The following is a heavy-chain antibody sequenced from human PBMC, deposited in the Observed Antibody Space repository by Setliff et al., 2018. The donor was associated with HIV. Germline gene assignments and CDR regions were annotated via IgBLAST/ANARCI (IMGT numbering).Heavy chain of an antibody. CDR3: AMIGWKQGAVGSFCDY. CDR1: GGSINSYY. Sequence: SETLSLTCTVSGGSINSYYWSWIRQSPGKGLEWIGYIYDDGSTNYNPSLKSLLTMSMDMYKNLFSLRLRSVTAADTAVYYCAMIGWKQGAVGSFCDYWGQGALVTVSS. V-gene: IGHV4-59*01. J-gene: IGHJ4*02. D-gene: IGHD3-10*01. CDR2: IYDDGST.